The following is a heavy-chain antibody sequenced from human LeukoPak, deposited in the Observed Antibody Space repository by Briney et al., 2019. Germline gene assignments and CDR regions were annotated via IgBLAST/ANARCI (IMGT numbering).Heavy chain of an antibody. D-gene: IGHD3-16*02. CDR2: IQNDGSNE. CDR3: ARDHGITFGGVIVPYFDF. CDR1: GFTFSSYG. V-gene: IGHV3-30*02. Sequence: GGSLRLSCAASGFTFSSYGMHWVRQAPGKGPEWVAYIQNDGSNEQYADSVKGRFSISRDSSKNILYLQMNGLRAEDTAVYYCARDHGITFGGVIVPYFDFWGQGTLVTVSS. J-gene: IGHJ4*02.